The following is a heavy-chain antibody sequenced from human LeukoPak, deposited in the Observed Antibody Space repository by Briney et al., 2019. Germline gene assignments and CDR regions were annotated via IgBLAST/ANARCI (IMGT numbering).Heavy chain of an antibody. Sequence: SQTLSLTCVVSGDSISSSSYYWGWIRQPPGKGLEWIGSIYYSGSTYYNPSLKSRVTISVDTSKNQFSLKLSSVTAADTAVYYCARRRALAAAGVDYWGQGTLVTVSS. J-gene: IGHJ4*02. CDR1: GDSISSSSYY. D-gene: IGHD6-13*01. V-gene: IGHV4-39*01. CDR3: ARRRALAAAGVDY. CDR2: IYYSGST.